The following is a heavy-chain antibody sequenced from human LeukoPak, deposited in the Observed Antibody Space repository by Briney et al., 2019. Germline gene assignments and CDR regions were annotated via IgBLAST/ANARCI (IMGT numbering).Heavy chain of an antibody. CDR3: AKVLRYLHDAFDI. Sequence: PVGSLRLSCAASGFTFSSSGMSWVRQAPGKGLEWVSAISGSGGSTYYADSVKGRFTISRDNSNNTLYLQMNSLRAEDTAVYYCAKVLRYLHDAFDIWGQGTMVTVSS. D-gene: IGHD2-15*01. J-gene: IGHJ3*02. CDR2: ISGSGGST. V-gene: IGHV3-23*01. CDR1: GFTFSSSG.